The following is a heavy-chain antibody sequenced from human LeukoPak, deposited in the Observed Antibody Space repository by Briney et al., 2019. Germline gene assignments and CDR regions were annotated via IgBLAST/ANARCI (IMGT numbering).Heavy chain of an antibody. CDR2: IYYSGST. V-gene: IGHV4-59*07. J-gene: IGHJ4*02. CDR3: ARYVWGSYPTFEDY. CDR1: GGSISSYY. D-gene: IGHD3-16*02. Sequence: SDTLSLTCAVSGGSISSYYWSWIRQPPGKALEWIAYIYYSGSTHHNPSLKSRVTISVDTSKNQFALKLSSVTAADTAVYYCARYVWGSYPTFEDYWGQGTLVTVSS.